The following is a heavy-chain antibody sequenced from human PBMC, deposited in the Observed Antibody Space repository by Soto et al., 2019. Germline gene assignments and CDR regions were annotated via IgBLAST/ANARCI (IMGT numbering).Heavy chain of an antibody. CDR3: AKNYYGSGSYPRGLFDY. J-gene: IGHJ4*02. D-gene: IGHD3-10*01. CDR1: GFTFSSYA. V-gene: IGHV3-23*01. CDR2: ISGSGGST. Sequence: HPGGSLRLSCAASGFTFSSYAMSWVHQAPGKGLEWVSAISGSGGSTYYADSVKGRFTISRDNSKNTLYLQMNSLRAEDTAVYYCAKNYYGSGSYPRGLFDYWGQGTLVTVSS.